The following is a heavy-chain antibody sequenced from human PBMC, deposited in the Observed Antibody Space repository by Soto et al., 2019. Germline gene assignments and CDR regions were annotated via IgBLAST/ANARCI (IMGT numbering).Heavy chain of an antibody. V-gene: IGHV4-59*01. CDR2: IYYSGST. Sequence: SETLSVTCTVSGGSISSYYWSWIRQPPGKGLEWIGYIYYSGSTNYNPSLKSRVTISVDTSKNQFSLKLSSVTAADTAVYYCARYYYYYGLDVWGQGTTVTVSS. CDR3: ARYYYYYGLDV. J-gene: IGHJ6*02. CDR1: GGSISSYY.